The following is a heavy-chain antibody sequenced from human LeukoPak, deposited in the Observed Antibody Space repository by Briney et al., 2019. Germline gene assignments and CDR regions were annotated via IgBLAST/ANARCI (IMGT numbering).Heavy chain of an antibody. CDR3: ARGDDYKSTLFDY. V-gene: IGHV4-59*01. D-gene: IGHD5-12*01. CDR2: ISSGGST. J-gene: IGHJ4*02. CDR1: GASISRYF. Sequence: SETLSLTCTVSGASISRYFWNRIRQPPGKELEWIGYISSGGSTNYNPSLKSRVTISIDTSKNQFSLKLTSATAADTAVYYCARGDDYKSTLFDYWGQGALLTVSS.